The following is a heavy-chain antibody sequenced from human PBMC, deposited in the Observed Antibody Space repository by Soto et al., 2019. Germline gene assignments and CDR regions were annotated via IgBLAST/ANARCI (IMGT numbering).Heavy chain of an antibody. Sequence: SVKVSCKASGGTFSSYAISWVRQAPGQGLEWMGGIIPIFGTANYAQKFQGRVTITADESTSTAYMELSSLRSEDTAVYYCARASGLGGVYYYYGMDVWGEGTTVTVS. J-gene: IGHJ6*02. CDR3: ARASGLGGVYYYYGMDV. CDR2: IIPIFGTA. V-gene: IGHV1-69*13. CDR1: GGTFSSYA. D-gene: IGHD3-10*01.